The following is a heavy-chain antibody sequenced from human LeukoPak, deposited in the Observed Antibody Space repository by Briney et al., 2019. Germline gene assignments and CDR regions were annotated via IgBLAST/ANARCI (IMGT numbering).Heavy chain of an antibody. Sequence: GGSLRLSCAASGFTFSSYGMHWVRQAPEKGLEYVSGINTDGGTTYYANSVKGRFTISRDNPKNTLYLQMGSLRVEDTAVYYCARDGVATNDYWGQGTLVTVSS. CDR3: ARDGVATNDY. D-gene: IGHD5-24*01. CDR1: GFTFSSYG. CDR2: INTDGGTT. V-gene: IGHV3-64*01. J-gene: IGHJ4*02.